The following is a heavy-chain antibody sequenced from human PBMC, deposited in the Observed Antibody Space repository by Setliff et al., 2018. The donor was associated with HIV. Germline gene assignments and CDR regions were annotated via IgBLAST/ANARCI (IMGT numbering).Heavy chain of an antibody. J-gene: IGHJ4*02. CDR2: IYHSGSF. CDR3: ARGTHCGGDCTNYFDS. Sequence: LSLTCNVSSGSISSTNWWSWVRQPPGKGLEWIGEIYHSGSFNYNPSLKSRVTISLDNSINQFSLNLTSVTAADTAVYFCARGTHCGGDCTNYFDSWGQGILVTSPQ. V-gene: IGHV4-4*01. CDR1: SGSISSTNW. D-gene: IGHD2-21*01.